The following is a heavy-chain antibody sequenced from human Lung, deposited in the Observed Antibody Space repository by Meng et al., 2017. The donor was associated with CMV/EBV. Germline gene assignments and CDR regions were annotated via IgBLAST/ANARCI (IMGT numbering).Heavy chain of an antibody. CDR1: GGSISSSSYY. CDR2: VVYSGTT. Sequence: QLQEPGPGMGKPSETLSLTCTVSGGSISSSSYYWAWIRQPPGEGLEWIGSVVYSGTTYYTSSLKSRVSISVDTSKNQFSLKLSSVTAADTAVYYCARHHHSPTFDYWGQGTLVTVSS. J-gene: IGHJ4*02. CDR3: ARHHHSPTFDY. V-gene: IGHV4-39*01. D-gene: IGHD1-14*01.